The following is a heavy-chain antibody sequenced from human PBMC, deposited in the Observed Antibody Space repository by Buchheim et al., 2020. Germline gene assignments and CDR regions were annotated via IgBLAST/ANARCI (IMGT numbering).Heavy chain of an antibody. CDR1: GLTFSNSA. CDR3: AKMNNNGRFDY. Sequence: EVQLLESGGGLVQPGGSLRLSCAASGLTFSNSAMSWVRQAPGKGLEWVSAITGDGAYRFHADSVKGRFTISRDNSKDTLYLQMNSLRADDTAVYYCAKMNNNGRFDYWGQGTL. V-gene: IGHV3-23*01. D-gene: IGHD1-26*01. CDR2: ITGDGAYR. J-gene: IGHJ4*02.